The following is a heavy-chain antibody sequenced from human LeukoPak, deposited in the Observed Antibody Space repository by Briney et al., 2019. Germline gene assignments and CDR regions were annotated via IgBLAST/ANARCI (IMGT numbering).Heavy chain of an antibody. Sequence: GSLRLACAASGFTFSTYAMSWVRQAPGKGLEWVSAISANGGSTFYADSVKGRFTVSRDSSKDTLYLQMNSLRAEDTAVYFCARKALGYTLGSGDYWGQGTLVTVSS. CDR2: ISANGGST. D-gene: IGHD5-12*01. J-gene: IGHJ4*02. CDR3: ARKALGYTLGSGDY. V-gene: IGHV3-23*01. CDR1: GFTFSTYA.